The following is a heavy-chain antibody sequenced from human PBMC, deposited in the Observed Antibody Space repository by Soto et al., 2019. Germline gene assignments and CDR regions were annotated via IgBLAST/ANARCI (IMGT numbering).Heavy chain of an antibody. Sequence: SETLSLSCTVSGGSISRGGYYWSWIRQHPGKGLEWIGYIYYSGSTYYNPSLKSRVTISVDTSKNQFSLKLSSVTDSDTDVYYCARDVPLAYCGGDCPGHGTEVWGEGATV. CDR3: ARDVPLAYCGGDCPGHGTEV. D-gene: IGHD2-21*02. CDR2: IYYSGST. CDR1: GGSISRGGYY. J-gene: IGHJ6*02. V-gene: IGHV4-31*03.